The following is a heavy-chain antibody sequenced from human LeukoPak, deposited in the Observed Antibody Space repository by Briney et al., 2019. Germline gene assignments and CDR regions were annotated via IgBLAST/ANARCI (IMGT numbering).Heavy chain of an antibody. J-gene: IGHJ3*02. CDR1: GGSISSSSYY. CDR2: IYYSGST. D-gene: IGHD5-12*01. Sequence: SETLSLTCTVSGGSISSSSYYWGWIRQPPGKGLEWIGSIYYSGSTYYNPSLKSRVTISVDTSKNQFSLKLSSVTAADTAVYYCARPRLEWLRSGAFDIWGQGTMVTVSS. V-gene: IGHV4-39*07. CDR3: ARPRLEWLRSGAFDI.